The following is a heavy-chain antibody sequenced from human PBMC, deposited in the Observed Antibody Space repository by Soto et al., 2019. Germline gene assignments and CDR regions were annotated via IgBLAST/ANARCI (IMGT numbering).Heavy chain of an antibody. Sequence: PSETLSLTCAVYGGSFSGYYWSWIRQPPGKGLEWIGEINHSGSTNYNPSLKSRVTISVDTSKNQFSLKLSSVTAADTAVYYCARGQRDGYYYYMDVRGKGTTVTVSS. V-gene: IGHV4-34*01. CDR2: INHSGST. CDR1: GGSFSGYY. J-gene: IGHJ6*03. CDR3: ARGQRDGYYYYMDV.